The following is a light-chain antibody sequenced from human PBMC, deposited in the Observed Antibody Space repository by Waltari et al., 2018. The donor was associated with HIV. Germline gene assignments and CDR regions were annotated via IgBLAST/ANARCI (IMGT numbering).Light chain of an antibody. CDR1: SSDLGASDS. Sequence: HSALTQPRSVSGSPGQSVTISCTGTSSDLGASDSVSWFQKFPGRAPKLLIFDVNKRPSGVPDRFSGFKSGDTASLTISGLQPDDESDYFCSSYGGVASYLIFGGGTTLTVL. CDR2: DVN. V-gene: IGLV2-11*01. CDR3: SSYGGVASYLI. J-gene: IGLJ2*01.